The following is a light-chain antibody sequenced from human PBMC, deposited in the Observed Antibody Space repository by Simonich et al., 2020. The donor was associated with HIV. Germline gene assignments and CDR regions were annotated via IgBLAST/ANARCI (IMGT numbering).Light chain of an antibody. CDR2: GAS. CDR1: QSVLYSSNNKNY. Sequence: DIVMTQSPDSLAVSLGERATINCRSSQSVLYSSNNKNYLAWYQQKPGQPPKLLIYGASTRESGVPDRFSGSGSGTDFTLTISSLQAEDVAVYYCHQYYITPQTFGQGTKLEIK. CDR3: HQYYITPQT. V-gene: IGKV4-1*01. J-gene: IGKJ2*01.